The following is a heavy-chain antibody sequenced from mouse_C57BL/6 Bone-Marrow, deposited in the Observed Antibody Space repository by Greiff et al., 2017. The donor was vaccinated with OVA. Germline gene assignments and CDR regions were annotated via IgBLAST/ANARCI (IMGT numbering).Heavy chain of an antibody. V-gene: IGHV1-50*01. J-gene: IGHJ2*01. Sequence: QVQLQQSGGELVKPGASVKLSCKASGYTFTSYWMQWVKQRPGQGLEWIGEIDPSDSYTNSNQKFKGKDTLTVDTSASTAYMQLSSLTSEDSAVYYCARDVIRAYFDYWGQGTTLTVSS. CDR1: GYTFTSYW. CDR3: ARDVIRAYFDY. D-gene: IGHD2-4*01. CDR2: IDPSDSYT.